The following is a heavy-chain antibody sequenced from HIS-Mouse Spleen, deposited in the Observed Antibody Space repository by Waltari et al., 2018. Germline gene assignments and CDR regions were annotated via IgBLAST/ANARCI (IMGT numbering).Heavy chain of an antibody. CDR3: ARERRGPGWFDP. CDR2: IKKEGSET. V-gene: IGHV3-7*01. D-gene: IGHD5-12*01. CDR1: GFTFSSYW. Sequence: EVQLVESGGGLVQPGGSLRLSCAASGFTFSSYWMSWVRQAPGKGGGGVTNIKKEGSETYYVDFVKGRFTISRDNAKNSLYLQMNSLRAEDTAVYYCARERRGPGWFDPWGQGTLVTVSS. J-gene: IGHJ5*02.